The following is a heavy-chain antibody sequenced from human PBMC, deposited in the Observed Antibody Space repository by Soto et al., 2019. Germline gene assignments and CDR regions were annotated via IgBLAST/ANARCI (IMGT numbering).Heavy chain of an antibody. CDR2: INHSGST. D-gene: IGHD1-1*01. Sequence: SETLSLTCAVYGGSFSGCYWSWIRQPPGQGLEWNGEINHSGSTNYNPSLKSRVTIPVDTSKNQFSLKLSSVTAADTAVYYCASDRDGSGRTDFDCWGQGTLVTVSS. J-gene: IGHJ4*02. V-gene: IGHV4-34*01. CDR1: GGSFSGCY. CDR3: ASDRDGSGRTDFDC.